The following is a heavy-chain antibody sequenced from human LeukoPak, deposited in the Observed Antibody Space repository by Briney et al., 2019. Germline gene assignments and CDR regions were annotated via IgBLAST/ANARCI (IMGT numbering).Heavy chain of an antibody. D-gene: IGHD6-19*01. J-gene: IGHJ6*02. CDR1: GFTFSTNA. CDR2: LSGNGGTT. CDR3: AKDQWLGRSYYGMDV. V-gene: IGHV3-23*01. Sequence: GGSLRLSCAASGFTFSTNAMSWVRQAPGKGLEWVSTLSGNGGTTYYADSVKGRFTISRDNFKNTMYLQMNSLRAEDTAIYYCAKDQWLGRSYYGMDVWGQGTTVTVSS.